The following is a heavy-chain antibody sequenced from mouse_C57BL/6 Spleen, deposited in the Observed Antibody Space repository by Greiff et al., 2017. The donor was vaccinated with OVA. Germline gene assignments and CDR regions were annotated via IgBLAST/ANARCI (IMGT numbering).Heavy chain of an antibody. CDR2: INPNNGGT. Sequence: VHVKQSGPELVKPGASVKMSCKASGYTFTDYNMHWVKQSHGKSLEWIGYINPNNGGTSYNQKFKGKATLTVNKSSSTAYMELRSLTSEDSAVYYCARSTTVVATDFDYWGQGTTLTVSS. J-gene: IGHJ2*01. V-gene: IGHV1-22*01. CDR1: GYTFTDYN. D-gene: IGHD1-1*01. CDR3: ARSTTVVATDFDY.